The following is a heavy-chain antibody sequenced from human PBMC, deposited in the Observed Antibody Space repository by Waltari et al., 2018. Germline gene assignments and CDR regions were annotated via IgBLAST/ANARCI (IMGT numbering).Heavy chain of an antibody. Sequence: EVQLVESGGGLVQPGGSLRLSCAASGFTFSSYGMNWVRQAPGKGLEVISYISGSGTTIYYADSVKGRFTISRDDAENSLYLQMNSLRAEDTALYYCARRFDSWGQGTRVTVSS. CDR1: GFTFSSYG. J-gene: IGHJ4*02. CDR3: ARRFDS. V-gene: IGHV3-48*03. CDR2: ISGSGTTI.